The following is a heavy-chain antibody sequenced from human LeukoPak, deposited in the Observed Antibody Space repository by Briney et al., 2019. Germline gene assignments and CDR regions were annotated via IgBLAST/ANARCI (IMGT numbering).Heavy chain of an antibody. CDR1: GFTFSSYA. CDR2: ISGSGGST. V-gene: IGHV3-23*01. CDR3: AKGGSGLSDYYYYYYMDV. J-gene: IGHJ6*03. Sequence: GGSLRLSCAASGFTFSSYAMSWVRQAPGKGLEWVSAISGSGGSTYYADSVKGRFTISRDNSKNTLYLQMNSLRAEDTAVYYCAKGGSGLSDYYYYYYMDVWGKGTTVTVSS. D-gene: IGHD2-15*01.